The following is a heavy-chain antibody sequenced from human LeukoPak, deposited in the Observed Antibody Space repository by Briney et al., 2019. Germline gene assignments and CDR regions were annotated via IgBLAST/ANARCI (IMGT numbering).Heavy chain of an antibody. CDR2: IYYSGST. CDR1: GGSISSSYYY. Sequence: SETLSLTCTVSGGSISSSYYYWGWIRQPPGKGLEWIGRIYYSGSTYYNPSLKSRVTISIDTSKNQFSLKLSSVTAADTAVYSCAKVGGLAVAGTDNWMDPWGQGTLVTVSS. J-gene: IGHJ5*02. V-gene: IGHV4-39*02. CDR3: AKVGGLAVAGTDNWMDP. D-gene: IGHD6-19*01.